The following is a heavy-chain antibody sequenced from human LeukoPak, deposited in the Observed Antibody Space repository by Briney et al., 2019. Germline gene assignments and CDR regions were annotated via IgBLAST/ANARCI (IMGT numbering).Heavy chain of an antibody. J-gene: IGHJ4*02. CDR3: AGYYGSGSYYLQDY. CDR1: GFSLSTSGMR. D-gene: IGHD3-10*01. Sequence: SGPTLVNPTQTLTLTCTFSGFSLSTSGMRVSWIRQPPGKALERLARIDWDDDKFYSTSLKTRLTISKDTSKNQVVLTMTNMDPVDTATYYCAGYYGSGSYYLQDYWGQGTLVTVSS. V-gene: IGHV2-70*04. CDR2: IDWDDDK.